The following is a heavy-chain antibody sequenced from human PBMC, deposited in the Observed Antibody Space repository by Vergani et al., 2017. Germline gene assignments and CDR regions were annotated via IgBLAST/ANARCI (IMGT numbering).Heavy chain of an antibody. J-gene: IGHJ4*02. CDR3: ARDHYDILTGYYRPDY. D-gene: IGHD3-9*01. Sequence: EVQLVESGGGLVQPGGSLRLSCAASGFTFSTYDMHWVRQATGKGLEWVSSISGNNDDVYYADSVKGRFTISRDNAKNSVHLQMNSLRAEDTAVYYCARDHYDILTGYYRPDYWGQGTLVTVSS. V-gene: IGHV3-21*01. CDR2: ISGNNDDV. CDR1: GFTFSTYD.